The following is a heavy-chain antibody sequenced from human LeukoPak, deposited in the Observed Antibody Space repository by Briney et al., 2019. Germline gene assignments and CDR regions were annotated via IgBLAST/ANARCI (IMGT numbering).Heavy chain of an antibody. J-gene: IGHJ6*02. V-gene: IGHV3-30*04. CDR2: ISYDGSNK. CDR1: GFTFSSYA. D-gene: IGHD2-2*01. Sequence: GRSLRLSCAASGFTFSSYAMHWVRQAPGKGLEWVAVISYDGSNKYYADSVKGRFTISRDNSKNTLYLQMNSLRAEDTAVYYCARDLRGGASASCRICYGMDVWGQGTTVTVSS. CDR3: ARDLRGGASASCRICYGMDV.